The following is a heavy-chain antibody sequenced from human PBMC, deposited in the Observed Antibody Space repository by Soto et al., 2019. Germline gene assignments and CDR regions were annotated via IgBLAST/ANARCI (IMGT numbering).Heavy chain of an antibody. Sequence: GGSMIRSCASHGFPFCSYKMNWAHKSPGKGLEWVSSISSSSSYIYYADSVKGRFTISRDNAKNSLYLQMNSLRAEDTAVYYCARDPITMVRGVTTYYGMDVWGQGT. D-gene: IGHD3-10*01. CDR3: ARDPITMVRGVTTYYGMDV. V-gene: IGHV3-21*01. CDR1: GFPFCSYK. J-gene: IGHJ6*02. CDR2: ISSSSSYI.